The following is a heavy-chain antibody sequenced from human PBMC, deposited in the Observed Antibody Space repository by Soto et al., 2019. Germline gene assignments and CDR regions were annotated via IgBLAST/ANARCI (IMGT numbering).Heavy chain of an antibody. V-gene: IGHV3-23*01. Sequence: GGSLRLSCAASGFTFSSYAMTWVRQAPGKGLEWVSTISGSAGNTYYADSVKGRFTISRDNSRNTLYLQLNSLRAEDTARYSCARSTHEYGIGAFDIWGQGTMVTVSS. J-gene: IGHJ3*02. CDR2: ISGSAGNT. CDR1: GFTFSSYA. D-gene: IGHD2-15*01. CDR3: ARSTHEYGIGAFDI.